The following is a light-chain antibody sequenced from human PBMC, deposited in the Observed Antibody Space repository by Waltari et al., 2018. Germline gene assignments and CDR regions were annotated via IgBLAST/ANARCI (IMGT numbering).Light chain of an antibody. Sequence: DMQMSQSTSSLPASVGDRVTIPCRASQSISSYFNWYQQKPGKATNLLIYAASSSQSGVASRFSGSGSWTDFTLTISTLQPEDFATYYCQQSYSTPYTFAQGTKLEIK. CDR2: AAS. V-gene: IGKV1-39*01. CDR3: QQSYSTPYT. J-gene: IGKJ2*01. CDR1: QSISSY.